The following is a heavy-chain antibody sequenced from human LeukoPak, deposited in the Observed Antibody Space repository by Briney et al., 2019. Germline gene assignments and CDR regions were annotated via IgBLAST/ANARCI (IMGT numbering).Heavy chain of an antibody. V-gene: IGHV3-7*01. J-gene: IGHJ4*01. D-gene: IGHD1/OR15-1a*01. CDR1: GFTFSNYW. Sequence: GSLRLSCAASGFTFSNYWMNWFRLAPGKGLEWVTSIRQDGSEKSYVDSVKGRFTISRDNTWNSLYLQMNRLRAEDTAVYFSSTIGTAPALYIDVWGKRTLDTVSS. CDR2: IRQDGSEK. CDR3: STIGTAPALYIDV.